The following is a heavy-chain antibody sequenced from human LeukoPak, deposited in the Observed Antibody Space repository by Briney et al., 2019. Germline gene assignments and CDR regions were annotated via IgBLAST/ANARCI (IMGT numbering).Heavy chain of an antibody. D-gene: IGHD6-13*01. Sequence: GGSLRLSCAVSGFTFSSYWMHWVRQAPGKGLVWVSRIKSDGSTTSYADSVKGRFTISRDNAKNIVYLQMNSLRVEDTGLYYCARDLAYSSSWYYFDYWGQGTMVTVSS. CDR2: IKSDGSTT. J-gene: IGHJ4*02. V-gene: IGHV3-74*01. CDR1: GFTFSSYW. CDR3: ARDLAYSSSWYYFDY.